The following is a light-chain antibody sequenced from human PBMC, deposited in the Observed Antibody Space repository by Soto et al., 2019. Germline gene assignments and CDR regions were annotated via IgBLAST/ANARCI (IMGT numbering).Light chain of an antibody. CDR2: GNS. CDR3: PSYDRSPSGSV. CDR1: SSNIGAGYD. J-gene: IGLJ2*01. V-gene: IGLV1-40*01. Sequence: QSVLTQPPSVSGAPGQRVTISCTGSSSNIGAGYDVHWYQQLPGTAPKLLIYGNSNRPSGVPDRFSGSKSGTSASLAIPGLQAEDDASQYCPSYDRSPSGSVFGGGTKLPVL.